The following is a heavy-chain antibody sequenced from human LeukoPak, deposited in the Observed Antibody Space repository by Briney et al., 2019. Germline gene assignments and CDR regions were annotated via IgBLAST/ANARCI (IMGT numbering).Heavy chain of an antibody. CDR2: IKSKTDGGTT. CDR3: GLGSGKSDFDY. J-gene: IGHJ4*02. D-gene: IGHD3-10*01. CDR1: GFTFTNAW. V-gene: IGHV3-15*01. Sequence: GGSLRFSCAVSGFTFTNAWMSWVRQAPGRGLEWVGRIKSKTDGGTTDYAAPVKGRFTISRDDSKNTLWLQMSSLKTEDTAVYYCGLGSGKSDFDYWGQGTLVTVSS.